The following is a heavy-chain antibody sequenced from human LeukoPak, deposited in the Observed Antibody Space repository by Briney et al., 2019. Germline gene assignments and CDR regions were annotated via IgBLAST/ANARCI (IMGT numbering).Heavy chain of an antibody. CDR2: IKQDGSEK. Sequence: GGSLRLSCAASGFTISSYWMSWVRQAPGKGLEWVANIKQDGSEKYYVDSVKGRFTISRDNAKNSLYLQMNSLRAEDTAVYYCARVGYSYGYYFDYWGQGTLVTVSS. J-gene: IGHJ4*02. CDR1: GFTISSYW. V-gene: IGHV3-7*01. CDR3: ARVGYSYGYYFDY. D-gene: IGHD5-18*01.